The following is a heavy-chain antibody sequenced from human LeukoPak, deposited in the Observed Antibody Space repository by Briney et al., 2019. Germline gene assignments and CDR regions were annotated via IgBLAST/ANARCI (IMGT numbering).Heavy chain of an antibody. CDR3: ARVFSSRPYYFDY. CDR2: IYHSGST. D-gene: IGHD6-6*01. J-gene: IGHJ4*02. Sequence: SGTLSLTCAVSGGSISSSNWWSWVRQPPGKGLEWIGEIYHSGSTNYNPSLKSRVTISVDTSKNQFSLKLSSVTAADTAVYYCARVFSSRPYYFDYWGQGTLVTVSS. V-gene: IGHV4-4*02. CDR1: GGSISSSNW.